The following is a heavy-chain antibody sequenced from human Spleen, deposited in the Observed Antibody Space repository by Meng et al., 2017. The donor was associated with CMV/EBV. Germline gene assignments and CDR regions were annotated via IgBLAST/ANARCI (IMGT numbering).Heavy chain of an antibody. D-gene: IGHD1-26*01. V-gene: IGHV3-11*04. CDR2: VSKAGNMV. CDR1: GLRLSDYS. CDR3: ARAYRAIDY. J-gene: IGHJ4*02. Sequence: GESLKISCAASGLRLSDYSMNWIRQAPGKGPEWVAYVSKAGNMVYYADSVKGRFTISRDNAKNSLYVQMNSLRGEDTAVYYCARAYRAIDYWGQGTLVTVSS.